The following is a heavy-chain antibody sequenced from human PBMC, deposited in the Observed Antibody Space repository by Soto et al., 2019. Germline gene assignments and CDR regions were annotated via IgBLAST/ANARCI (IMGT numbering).Heavy chain of an antibody. CDR3: AKDQYYYDSSGFPPY. CDR2: ISGSGGST. D-gene: IGHD3-22*01. CDR1: GFTVSSYA. V-gene: IGHV3-23*01. J-gene: IGHJ4*02. Sequence: GGSLRLSCAASGFTVSSYAMSWVRQAPGKGLEWVPAISGSGGSTYYADSVKGRFTISRDNAKNTLYLQMNSLRAEDTAVYYCAKDQYYYDSSGFPPYWGQGTLVTVSS.